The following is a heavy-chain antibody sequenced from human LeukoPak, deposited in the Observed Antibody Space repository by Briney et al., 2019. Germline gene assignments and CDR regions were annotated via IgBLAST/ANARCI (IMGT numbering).Heavy chain of an antibody. V-gene: IGHV1-24*01. J-gene: IGHJ4*02. Sequence: GASVKVSCKVSGYTLTELSMHWVRQAPGKGLEWMGGFDPEDGETIHAQKFQGRVTMTEDTSTDTAYMELSSLRSEDTAVYYCATDRGYSYQNCFDYWGQGTLVTVSS. CDR2: FDPEDGET. CDR3: ATDRGYSYQNCFDY. CDR1: GYTLTELS. D-gene: IGHD5-18*01.